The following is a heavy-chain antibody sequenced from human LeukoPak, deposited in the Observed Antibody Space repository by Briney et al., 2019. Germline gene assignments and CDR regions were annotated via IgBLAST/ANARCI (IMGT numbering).Heavy chain of an antibody. V-gene: IGHV4-39*01. CDR1: GGSITSSSLY. Sequence: SETLSLTCTISGGSITSSSLYWGWIRQPPGKGLEWIGNTYYSGSTYYNPSLKSRVTISVDTSKNQFSLKLSSVTAADTAVYYCARWVSTPRGYFDYWGQGTLVTVSS. D-gene: IGHD5/OR15-5a*01. CDR2: TYYSGST. J-gene: IGHJ4*02. CDR3: ARWVSTPRGYFDY.